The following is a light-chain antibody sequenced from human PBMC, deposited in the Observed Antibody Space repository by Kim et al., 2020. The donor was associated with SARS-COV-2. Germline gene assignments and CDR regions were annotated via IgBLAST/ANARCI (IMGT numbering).Light chain of an antibody. V-gene: IGLV3-1*01. CDR3: QAWDSSTYVV. CDR2: QDS. CDR1: KLGDKY. J-gene: IGLJ2*01. Sequence: VSPGQTASITCSGDKLGDKYACWYQQKPGQSPVLVIYQDSKRPSGIPERFSGSNSGNTATLTISGTQAMDEADYYCQAWDSSTYVVFDGGTQLTVL.